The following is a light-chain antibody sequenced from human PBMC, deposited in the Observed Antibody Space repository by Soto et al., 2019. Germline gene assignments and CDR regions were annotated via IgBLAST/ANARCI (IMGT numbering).Light chain of an antibody. CDR1: SSDVGGYNY. J-gene: IGLJ2*01. CDR3: SSYTSGTPLL. V-gene: IGLV2-14*01. Sequence: QSALTQPASVSGSPGQSITISCTGTSSDVGGYNYVSWYQQHPGKAPKLMIYDVSNRPSGVSVRFSGSKSGNTASLTISGLQAEDEAVYYCSSYTSGTPLLFGGGTQLTVL. CDR2: DVS.